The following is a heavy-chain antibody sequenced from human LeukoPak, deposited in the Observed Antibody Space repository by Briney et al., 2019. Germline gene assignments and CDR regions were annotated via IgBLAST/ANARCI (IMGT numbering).Heavy chain of an antibody. CDR1: GYTLTELS. D-gene: IGHD3-22*01. V-gene: IGHV1-24*01. CDR2: FDPEDGET. Sequence: SVKVSCKVSGYTLTELSMHWVRQAPGKGLEWMGGFDPEDGETIYAQKFQGRVTMTEDTSTDTAYMELSSLRSEDTAVYYCATEVFYYYDSSGYYPPLYWGQGTLVTVSS. J-gene: IGHJ4*02. CDR3: ATEVFYYYDSSGYYPPLY.